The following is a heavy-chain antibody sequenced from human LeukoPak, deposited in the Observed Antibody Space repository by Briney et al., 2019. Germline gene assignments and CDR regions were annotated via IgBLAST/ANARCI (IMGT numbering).Heavy chain of an antibody. D-gene: IGHD2-15*01. J-gene: IGHJ4*02. CDR1: GYTFTSYY. CDR3: ATDPVGYCSSDSCYSVDY. Sequence: ASVKVSCKASGYTFTSYYMHWVRQAPGQGLEWMGLINPTGGSTGYAQKFQGRVTMTEDTSIDTAYMELSSLRSEDTAMYYCATDPVGYCSSDSCYSVDYWGQGTLVTVSS. CDR2: INPTGGST. V-gene: IGHV1-46*01.